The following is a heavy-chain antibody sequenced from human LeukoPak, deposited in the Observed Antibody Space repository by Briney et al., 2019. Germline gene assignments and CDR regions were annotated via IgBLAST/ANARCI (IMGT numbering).Heavy chain of an antibody. CDR3: AREPRGYSYGYYYYYMDV. CDR2: IYYSGST. J-gene: IGHJ6*03. Sequence: SETLSLTCSASGYSISTGYYWSWIRQPPGKGLEWIGYIYYSGSTNYNPSLKSRVTISVDTSKNQFSLKLSSVTAADTAVYYCAREPRGYSYGYYYYYMDVWGKGTTVTVSS. CDR1: GYSISTGYY. V-gene: IGHV4-59*12. D-gene: IGHD5-18*01.